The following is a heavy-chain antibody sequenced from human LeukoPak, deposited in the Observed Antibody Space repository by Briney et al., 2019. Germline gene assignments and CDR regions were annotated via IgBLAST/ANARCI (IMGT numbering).Heavy chain of an antibody. J-gene: IGHJ4*02. CDR3: ARGVGILYYFDY. V-gene: IGHV3-30-3*01. CDR2: ISYDGSNK. CDR1: GFTFSSYA. Sequence: PGGSLRLSCVASGFTFSSYAIHCVRQAPGKGLEWVAVISYDGSNKYYADSVKGRFTVSRDNSKNTLYLQMNSLRAEDTAVYYCARGVGILYYFDYWAREPWSPSTQ. D-gene: IGHD5-18*01.